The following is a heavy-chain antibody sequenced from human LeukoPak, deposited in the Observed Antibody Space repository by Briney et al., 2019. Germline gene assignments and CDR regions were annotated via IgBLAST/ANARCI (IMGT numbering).Heavy chain of an antibody. D-gene: IGHD6-19*01. Sequence: GASVKVSCRASGYTFTSYYMHWVRQAPGQGLEWMGIINPSGGSTSYARKFQSRVTMTRDTSTSTVYMELSSLRSEDTAVYYCARDGYVSSGWYSMGFDPWGQGTLVTVSS. CDR2: INPSGGST. J-gene: IGHJ5*02. CDR1: GYTFTSYY. V-gene: IGHV1-46*01. CDR3: ARDGYVSSGWYSMGFDP.